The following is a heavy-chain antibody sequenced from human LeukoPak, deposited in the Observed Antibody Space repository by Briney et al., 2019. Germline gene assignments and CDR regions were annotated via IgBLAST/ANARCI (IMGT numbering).Heavy chain of an antibody. CDR1: GFSFSSYA. CDR2: MSSSDDGR. CDR3: AKVGYYYDSSGYSDY. V-gene: IGHV3-23*01. Sequence: PGGSLRLSCATSGFSFSSYAMSWVRQAPGKGLEWVSAMSSSDDGRYYADSVKGRFTISRDNSKNTLYLQMNSLRAEDTAVYYCAKVGYYYDSSGYSDYWGQGTLVTVSS. J-gene: IGHJ4*02. D-gene: IGHD3-22*01.